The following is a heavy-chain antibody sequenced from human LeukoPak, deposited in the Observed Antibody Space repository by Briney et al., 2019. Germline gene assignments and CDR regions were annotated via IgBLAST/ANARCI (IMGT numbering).Heavy chain of an antibody. J-gene: IGHJ4*02. CDR1: GYTFSSYG. CDR2: ISAYNGNT. Sequence: APVKPSCSASGYTFSSYGISWVRQSPGQGLEWMGWISAYNGNTNYAQKFQGRVTMTTDTSTTTAYMELRSLRSDDTAVYYCAREQGGYSDSADYWGQGTVDTVSS. D-gene: IGHD5-12*01. CDR3: AREQGGYSDSADY. V-gene: IGHV1-18*01.